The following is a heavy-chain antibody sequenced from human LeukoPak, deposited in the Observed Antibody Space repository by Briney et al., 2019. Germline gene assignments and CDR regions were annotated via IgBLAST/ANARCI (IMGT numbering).Heavy chain of an antibody. CDR3: GRGHWGLDY. V-gene: IGHV3-23*01. Sequence: GGSLRLSCAASGFTFSSYAMSWVRQAPGKGLEWVSAISGSGGSTYYADSVKGRFTISRDNAKSSLYLQMNSLRAEDTAVYYCGRGHWGLDYWGQGALVTVSS. D-gene: IGHD7-27*01. CDR1: GFTFSSYA. J-gene: IGHJ4*02. CDR2: ISGSGGST.